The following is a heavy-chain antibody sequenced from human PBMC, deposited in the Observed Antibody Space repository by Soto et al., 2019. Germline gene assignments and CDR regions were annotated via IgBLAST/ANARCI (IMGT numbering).Heavy chain of an antibody. V-gene: IGHV3-23*01. Sequence: GGSLRLSCAVSGIPFDTYAMSWVRQARGKGLEWVSLISGSGGRTHYADSVKGRFTISRDNSKNTLYLQMNSLRADDTAVYYCAKLAFGTLHYGMDVWGQGTTVTVSS. CDR2: ISGSGGRT. CDR1: GIPFDTYA. J-gene: IGHJ6*02. D-gene: IGHD3-10*01. CDR3: AKLAFGTLHYGMDV.